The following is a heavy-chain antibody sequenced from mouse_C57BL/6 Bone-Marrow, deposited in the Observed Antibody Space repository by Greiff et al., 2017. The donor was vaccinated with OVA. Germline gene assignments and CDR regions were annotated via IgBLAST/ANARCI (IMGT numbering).Heavy chain of an antibody. V-gene: IGHV1-50*01. CDR3: ARHYYGSSAY. D-gene: IGHD1-1*01. Sequence: QVQLQQPGAELVKPGASVKLSCKASGYTFTSYWMQWVKQRPGQGLEWIGEIDPSDSYTNYNQKFKGKATLTVDTSSSTAYMQLSSLTSEDSAVYYCARHYYGSSAYWGQGTTLTVSS. J-gene: IGHJ2*01. CDR1: GYTFTSYW. CDR2: IDPSDSYT.